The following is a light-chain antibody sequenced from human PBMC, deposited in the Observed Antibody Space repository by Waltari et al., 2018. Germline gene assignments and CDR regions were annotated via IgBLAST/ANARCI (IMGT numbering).Light chain of an antibody. CDR2: GAS. CDR3: QQYKNWPQT. Sequence: EIVMTQSPATLSVSAGERATLSCRASQSIAGNLAWYQQKTGQAPRLLIYGASTRATGVPARFSGSGSGTEFTLTISSLQSEDFAVYYCQQYKNWPQTFVQGTKVEIK. CDR1: QSIAGN. J-gene: IGKJ1*01. V-gene: IGKV3-15*01.